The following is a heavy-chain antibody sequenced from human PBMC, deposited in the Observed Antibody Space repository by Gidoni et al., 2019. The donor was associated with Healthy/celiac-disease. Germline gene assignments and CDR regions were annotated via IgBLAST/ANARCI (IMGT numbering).Heavy chain of an antibody. CDR3: ARDYDVPAAESDAFDI. Sequence: QVQLQQWGAGLLKPSETLSLTCAVYGGSFSGYYWSWIRQPPGKGLEWIGEINHSGSTNYNPSLKSRVTISVDTSKNQFSLKLSSVTAADTAVYYCARDYDVPAAESDAFDIWGQGTMVTVSS. D-gene: IGHD2-2*01. J-gene: IGHJ3*02. CDR1: GGSFSGYY. V-gene: IGHV4-34*01. CDR2: INHSGST.